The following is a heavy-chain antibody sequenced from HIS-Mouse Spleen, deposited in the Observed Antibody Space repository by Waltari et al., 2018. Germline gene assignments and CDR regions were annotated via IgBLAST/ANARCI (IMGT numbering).Heavy chain of an antibody. CDR3: AREIPYSSSWYDWYFDL. CDR2: IYYSGST. D-gene: IGHD6-13*01. CDR1: GGSISSSSYY. J-gene: IGHJ2*01. Sequence: QLQLQESGPGLVKPSETLSLTCTVSGGSISSSSYYWGWIRQPPGKGLEWIGSIYYSGSTSYNPSLKSRVTISVAPSKNQFSLKLSSVTAADTAVYYCAREIPYSSSWYDWYFDLWGRGTLVTVSS. V-gene: IGHV4-39*07.